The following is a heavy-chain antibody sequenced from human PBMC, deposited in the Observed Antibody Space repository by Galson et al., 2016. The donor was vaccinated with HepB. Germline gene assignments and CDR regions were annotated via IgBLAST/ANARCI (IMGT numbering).Heavy chain of an antibody. CDR1: GDSVSSNIAA. D-gene: IGHD3-3*01. CDR2: TYYRSKWLN. Sequence: CAISGDSVSSNIAAWNWIRQSPSRGLEWLGRTYYRSKWLNDYAVALKSRIIIKPDTSRNQFSLHLNSVTPEDTAIYYCARSRRFLEWLSTDVFDIWGQGTVVTVSS. J-gene: IGHJ3*02. V-gene: IGHV6-1*01. CDR3: ARSRRFLEWLSTDVFDI.